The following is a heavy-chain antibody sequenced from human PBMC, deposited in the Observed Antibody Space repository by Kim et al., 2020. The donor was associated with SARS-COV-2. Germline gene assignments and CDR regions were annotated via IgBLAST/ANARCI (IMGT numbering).Heavy chain of an antibody. CDR1: GGTFSSYA. J-gene: IGHJ6*02. Sequence: SVKVSCKASGGTFSSYAISWVRQAPGQGLEWMGGIIPIFGTANYAQKFQGRVTITADESTSTAYMELSSLRSEDTAVYYCARVRCSSTSCYPLLDYYYGMDVWGQGTTVTVSS. CDR2: IIPIFGTA. V-gene: IGHV1-69*13. D-gene: IGHD2-2*01. CDR3: ARVRCSSTSCYPLLDYYYGMDV.